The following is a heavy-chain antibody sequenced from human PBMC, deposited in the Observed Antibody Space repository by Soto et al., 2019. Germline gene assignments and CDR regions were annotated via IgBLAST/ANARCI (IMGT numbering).Heavy chain of an antibody. J-gene: IGHJ4*02. D-gene: IGHD2-8*02. V-gene: IGHV3-21*01. CDR2: ISHDGSYK. CDR3: VRRNCRDGVCPFDY. CDR1: GFVFRTVS. Sequence: GGSLRLSCAASGFVFRTVSLSWVRQAPGKGLEWVSSISHDGSYKHYADSLKGRFTISRDNAQSSLNLHMTSLSAEDTALYYCVRRNCRDGVCPFDYWGQGALVTVSS.